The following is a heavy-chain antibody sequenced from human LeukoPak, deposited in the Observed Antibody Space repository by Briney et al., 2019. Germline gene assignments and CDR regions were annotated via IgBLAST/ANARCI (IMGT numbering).Heavy chain of an antibody. CDR1: GYTFTGYY. CDR2: INPNSGGT. D-gene: IGHD4-17*01. Sequence: GASVKVSCKASGYTFTGYYMHWVRQAPGQGLEWMGRINPNSGGTNYAQKFQGRVTTTRDTSITTAYMELSRLRSDDTAVYYCARGDYGDSDNPHFDLWGRGTLVTVSS. J-gene: IGHJ2*01. CDR3: ARGDYGDSDNPHFDL. V-gene: IGHV1-2*06.